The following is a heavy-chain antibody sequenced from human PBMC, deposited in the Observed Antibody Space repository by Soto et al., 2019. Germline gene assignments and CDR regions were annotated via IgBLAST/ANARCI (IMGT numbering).Heavy chain of an antibody. Sequence: QVQLQQWGAGLLKPSETLSLTCAVYGGSFSGYYWSWIRQPPGKGLEWIGEINHSGSTNYNPSLKMRRTISVDTSKNQFSRKLSSVTAADTAVYYCARGRSDTMVRGVIAPFDYWGQGTLVTVSS. J-gene: IGHJ4*02. V-gene: IGHV4-34*01. CDR2: INHSGST. D-gene: IGHD3-10*01. CDR1: GGSFSGYY. CDR3: ARGRSDTMVRGVIAPFDY.